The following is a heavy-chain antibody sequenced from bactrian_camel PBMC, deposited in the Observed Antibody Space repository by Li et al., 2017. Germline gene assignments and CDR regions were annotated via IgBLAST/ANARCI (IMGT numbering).Heavy chain of an antibody. CDR2: IYTQDGRT. V-gene: IGHV3S40*01. D-gene: IGHD5*01. CDR1: SATSNTYY. J-gene: IGHJ4*01. CDR3: AARLTTGWVRYEPLSPSAYAY. Sequence: DVQLVESGGGSVQAGRSLRLSCASSSATSNTYYMGWFRQAPGKEREGVASIYTQDGRTAYADSVKGRFTVSFDNGKNTLYLQMNSLKAEDTAMYYCAARLTTGWVRYEPLSPSAYAYWGQGTQVTVS.